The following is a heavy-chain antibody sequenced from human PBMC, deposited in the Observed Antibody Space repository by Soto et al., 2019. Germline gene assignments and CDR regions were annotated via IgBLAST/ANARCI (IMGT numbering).Heavy chain of an antibody. CDR2: LGGSGTGGRT. Sequence: EVHLLESGGALVQPGGSLRLSCTASGLTFSTYAMSWVRPAPGKGLEWVSALGGSGTGGRTYYADSVEGRFTISRDNSKNTVYLQMNSLRADDTAVYYCAQSPGGLDGYNSDYYGMDVWGQGTTVTVSS. V-gene: IGHV3-23*01. D-gene: IGHD5-12*01. CDR3: AQSPGGLDGYNSDYYGMDV. CDR1: GLTFSTYA. J-gene: IGHJ6*02.